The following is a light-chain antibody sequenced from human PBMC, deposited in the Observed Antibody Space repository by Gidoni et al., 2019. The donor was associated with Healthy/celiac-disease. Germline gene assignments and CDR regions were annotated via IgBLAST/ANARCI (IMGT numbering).Light chain of an antibody. CDR3: QQSYSQEYT. CDR1: QSISSY. Sequence: DIQMTQSPSSLSASVGDRVTITCRASQSISSYLHWYQQKPGKAPKLLIYAASSLQSGVPSRFSGSGSGTDFTLTISSLQPEDFATYYCQQSYSQEYTFGQGTKLEIK. CDR2: AAS. J-gene: IGKJ2*01. V-gene: IGKV1-39*01.